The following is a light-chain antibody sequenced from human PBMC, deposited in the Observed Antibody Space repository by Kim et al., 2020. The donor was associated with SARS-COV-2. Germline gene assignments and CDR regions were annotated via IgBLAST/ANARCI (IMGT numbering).Light chain of an antibody. CDR1: NIGSKS. CDR3: QVWDSSSDHVV. V-gene: IGLV3-21*04. J-gene: IGLJ2*01. CDR2: YNS. Sequence: APGKTARITCGGNNIGSKSVHWYQQKPGQAPVVVIYYNSDRPSGIPERFSGSNSGNTATLTISRVDAGDEADYCCQVWDSSSDHVVFGGGTKLTVL.